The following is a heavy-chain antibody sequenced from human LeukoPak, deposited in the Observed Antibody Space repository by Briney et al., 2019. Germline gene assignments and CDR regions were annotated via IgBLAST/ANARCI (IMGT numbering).Heavy chain of an antibody. CDR3: AKDLFRSTISDY. CDR2: ISSGSSYI. CDR1: GFTFSDYS. J-gene: IGHJ4*02. V-gene: IGHV3-21*04. D-gene: IGHD2-21*01. Sequence: GGSLRLSCAASGFTFSDYSMHWVRQAPGKGLEWVSSISSGSSYIFYADSVKGRFTISRDNSKNTLYLQMNSLRAEDTAVYYCAKDLFRSTISDYWGQGTLVTVSS.